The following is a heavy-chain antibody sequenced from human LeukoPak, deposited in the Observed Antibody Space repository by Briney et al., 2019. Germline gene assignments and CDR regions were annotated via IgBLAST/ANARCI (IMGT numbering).Heavy chain of an antibody. Sequence: GGSLRLSCAASGFTFSTYGMHWVRQAPGKGPEWVAVIWYDGSNTYYADSVKGRFTISRDNSKNTLYLQMSSLRAEDTAVYYCAKATGYCSTTSCAGDWFDPWGQGTLVIVSS. CDR1: GFTFSTYG. D-gene: IGHD2-2*03. CDR3: AKATGYCSTTSCAGDWFDP. J-gene: IGHJ5*02. V-gene: IGHV3-33*06. CDR2: IWYDGSNT.